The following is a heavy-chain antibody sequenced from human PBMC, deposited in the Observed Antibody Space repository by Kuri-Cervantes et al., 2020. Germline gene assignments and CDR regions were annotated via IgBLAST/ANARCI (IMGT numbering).Heavy chain of an antibody. V-gene: IGHV3-13*01. Sequence: LSLTCAASGFTFSSYDMHWVRQATGKGLEWVSAIGTAGDTYCPGSVKGRFTISRENAKNSLYLQMNSLRAEDTAVYYCARAYSSGWFYYYYYYGMDVWGQGTTVTVSS. CDR3: ARAYSSGWFYYYYYYGMDV. CDR2: IGTAGDT. CDR1: GFTFSSYD. J-gene: IGHJ6*02. D-gene: IGHD6-19*01.